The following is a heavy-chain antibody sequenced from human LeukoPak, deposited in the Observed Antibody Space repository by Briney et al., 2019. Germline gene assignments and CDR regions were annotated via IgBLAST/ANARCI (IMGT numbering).Heavy chain of an antibody. V-gene: IGHV3-7*03. J-gene: IGHJ6*04. Sequence: GGSLRLSCAPSGFTFSSYWMSWVRQAPEKGLEWVANIKQDGSEKYYVDSVKGRFTNSRDNAKNSLYLQMNSLRADDTAVYYCARKAYGLDVWGKGTTVTVSS. CDR1: GFTFSSYW. CDR3: ARKAYGLDV. CDR2: IKQDGSEK.